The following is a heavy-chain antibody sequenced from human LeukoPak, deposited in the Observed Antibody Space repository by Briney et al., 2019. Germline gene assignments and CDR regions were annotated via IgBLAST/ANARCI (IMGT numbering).Heavy chain of an antibody. J-gene: IGHJ4*02. D-gene: IGHD7-27*01. Sequence: PGGSLRLSCAVSGFNVSHYYMSWVGQAPGKGLKWFSVIYSNNTTYYADAGDGRFTISRGNSNSTLYLHMNNLRVDDTAVYDCARASWGYDFDSWGLGTLVAVSS. V-gene: IGHV3-53*01. CDR2: IYSNNTT. CDR1: GFNVSHYY. CDR3: ARASWGYDFDS.